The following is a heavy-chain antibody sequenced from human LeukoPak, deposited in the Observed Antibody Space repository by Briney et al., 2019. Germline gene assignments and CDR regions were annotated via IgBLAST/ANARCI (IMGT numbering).Heavy chain of an antibody. CDR3: ARDRGDGDYYDSSGSNDC. D-gene: IGHD3-22*01. J-gene: IGHJ4*02. Sequence: ASVKVSCKASGYTFTGYYMHWVRQAPGQGLEWMGWINPNSGGTNYAQKFQGRVTMTRDTSISTAYMELSRLRSDDTAVYYCARDRGDGDYYDSSGSNDCWGQGTLVTVSS. CDR1: GYTFTGYY. CDR2: INPNSGGT. V-gene: IGHV1-2*02.